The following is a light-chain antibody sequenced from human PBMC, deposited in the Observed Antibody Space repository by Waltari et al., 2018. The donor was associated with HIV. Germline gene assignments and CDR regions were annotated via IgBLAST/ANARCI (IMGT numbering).Light chain of an antibody. CDR1: GFDLANYY. CDR2: DTS. CDR3: GTWDGSLNIGV. Sequence: QPVLTQPPSMSAAAGQSVTIPCSAHGFDLANYYISRYQQLPRAAPKLLIYDTSERPSGIPDRFSGSKADTSATLAITGLQTGDEAHYYCGTWDGSLNIGVFGEGTKLTVL. J-gene: IGLJ2*01. V-gene: IGLV1-51*01.